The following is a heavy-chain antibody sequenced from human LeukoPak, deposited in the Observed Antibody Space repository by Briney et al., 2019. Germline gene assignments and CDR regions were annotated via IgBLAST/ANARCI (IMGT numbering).Heavy chain of an antibody. J-gene: IGHJ4*01. CDR1: GGSVSDYY. Sequence: TSETLSLTCTVSGGSVSDYYWSWIRQSPGKGLEWIGYIYYTGSSSYNPSLRSRVTISADTSKNQFSLKLSSVTAADTAVYYCASRKLGNDYWGQGTLVTVSS. CDR3: ASRKLGNDY. CDR2: IYYTGSS. V-gene: IGHV4-59*02. D-gene: IGHD7-27*01.